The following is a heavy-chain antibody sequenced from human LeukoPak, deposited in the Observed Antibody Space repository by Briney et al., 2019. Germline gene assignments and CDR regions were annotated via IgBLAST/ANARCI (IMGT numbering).Heavy chain of an antibody. J-gene: IGHJ5*02. CDR1: GGSFSGYY. D-gene: IGHD6-13*01. V-gene: IGHV4-34*01. CDR2: INHSGST. CDR3: ARGRRGYSRGWFDP. Sequence: SETLSLTCAVYGGSFSGYYWSWIRQPPGEGLEWIGEINHSGSTNYNPSLKSRVTISVDTSKNQFSLKLSSVTAADTAVYYCARGRRGYSRGWFDPWGQGTLVTVSS.